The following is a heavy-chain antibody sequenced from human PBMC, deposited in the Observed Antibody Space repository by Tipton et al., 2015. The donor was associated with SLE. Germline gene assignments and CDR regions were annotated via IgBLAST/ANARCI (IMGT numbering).Heavy chain of an antibody. V-gene: IGHV3-7*03. CDR3: AKDGDAGYSSSWYYFDY. CDR1: RLSISNNW. CDR2: INQDGSEQ. Sequence: GSLRLSCAASRLSISNNWMSWVRQAPGKGLEWVAHINQDGSEQYYVDSVKGRFTIYRDNAKSSLYLQMNSLRAEDTALYYCAKDGDAGYSSSWYYFDYWGQGTLVTVSS. J-gene: IGHJ4*02. D-gene: IGHD6-13*01.